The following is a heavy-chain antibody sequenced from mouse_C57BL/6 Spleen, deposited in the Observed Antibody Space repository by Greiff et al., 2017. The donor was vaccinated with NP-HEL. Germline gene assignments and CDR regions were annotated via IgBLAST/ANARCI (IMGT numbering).Heavy chain of an antibody. CDR2: ISSGGSYT. CDR1: GFTFSSYG. J-gene: IGHJ4*01. Sequence: EVKLVESGGDLVKPGGSLKLSCAASGFTFSSYGMSWVRQTPDKRLEWVATISSGGSYTYYPDSVKGRFTISRDNAKNTLYLQMSSLKSEDTAMYYCARPLYYYGSSYEAMDYWGQGTSVTVSS. V-gene: IGHV5-6*01. CDR3: ARPLYYYGSSYEAMDY. D-gene: IGHD1-1*01.